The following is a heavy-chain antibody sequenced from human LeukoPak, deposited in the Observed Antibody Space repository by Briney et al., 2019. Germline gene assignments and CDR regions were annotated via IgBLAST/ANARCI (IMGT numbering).Heavy chain of an antibody. J-gene: IGHJ4*02. CDR2: IYTSGST. V-gene: IGHV4-4*07. CDR3: ARAAVAALFDY. CDR1: GGPISRFY. Sequence: ETLSLTCTVPGGPISRFYRSWIRPAARQGIEWIGRIYTSGSTNYNPSLKSRVTMSVDTSKNQFSLKLSSVTAADTAVYYCARAAVAALFDYWGQGTLVTVSS. D-gene: IGHD6-19*01.